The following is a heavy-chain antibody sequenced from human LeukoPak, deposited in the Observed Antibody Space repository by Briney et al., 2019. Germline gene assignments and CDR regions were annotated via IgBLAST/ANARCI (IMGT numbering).Heavy chain of an antibody. J-gene: IGHJ3*02. CDR3: AKDIFGSTSSPDAFDI. Sequence: GRSLRLSCAASGFTFGDYAMHWVRQAPGKGLEWVSGISWNSGSIGYADSVKGRFTISRDNAKNSLYLQMNSLRAEDTALYYCAKDIFGSTSSPDAFDIWGQGTMVTVSS. V-gene: IGHV3-9*01. CDR2: ISWNSGSI. D-gene: IGHD2-2*01. CDR1: GFTFGDYA.